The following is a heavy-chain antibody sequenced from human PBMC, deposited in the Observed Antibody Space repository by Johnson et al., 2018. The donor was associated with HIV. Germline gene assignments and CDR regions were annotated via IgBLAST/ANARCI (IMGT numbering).Heavy chain of an antibody. V-gene: IGHV3-66*01. Sequence: VQLVESGGGLVQPGGSLRLSCAASGFTFSSNYMRWVRQAPGKGLEWVSVISSGGSTYYAASVMGRFTISSDNSKNTLYRQMNSLRAEDTAVYYCGREGLWRGAFDIWGQGTMVTVSS. CDR3: GREGLWRGAFDI. CDR1: GFTFSSNY. D-gene: IGHD2-21*01. CDR2: ISSGGST. J-gene: IGHJ3*02.